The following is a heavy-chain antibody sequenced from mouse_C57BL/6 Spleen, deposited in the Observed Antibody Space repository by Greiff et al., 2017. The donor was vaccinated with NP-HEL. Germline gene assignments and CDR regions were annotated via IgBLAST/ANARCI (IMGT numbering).Heavy chain of an antibody. D-gene: IGHD1-1*01. CDR2: IYPRSGNT. V-gene: IGHV1-81*01. CDR3: ARYGVGGYYFDY. J-gene: IGHJ2*01. Sequence: QVQLQQSGAELARPGASVKLSCKASGYTFTSYGISWVKQRTGQGLEWIGEIYPRSGNTYYNEKFKGKATLTADKSSSTAYMELRSLTSEDSAVYFCARYGVGGYYFDYWGQGTTLTVSS. CDR1: GYTFTSYG.